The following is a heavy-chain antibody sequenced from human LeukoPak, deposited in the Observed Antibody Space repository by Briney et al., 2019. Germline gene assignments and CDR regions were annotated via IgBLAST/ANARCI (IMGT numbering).Heavy chain of an antibody. CDR3: ARLNGGSYTSYYGMDV. CDR1: GGSISSSSYY. D-gene: IGHD6-25*01. J-gene: IGHJ6*02. V-gene: IGHV4-39*01. CDR2: IYYSGST. Sequence: SETLSLTCTVSGGSISSSSYYWGWVRQPPGKGLEWIGNIYYSGSTYYNPSLKSRVTISVDTSKNQFSLKLSSVTAADTAVYYCARLNGGSYTSYYGMDVWGQGTTVTVSS.